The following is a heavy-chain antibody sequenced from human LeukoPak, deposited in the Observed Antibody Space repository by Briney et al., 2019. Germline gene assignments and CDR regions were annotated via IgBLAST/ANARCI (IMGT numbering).Heavy chain of an antibody. CDR3: ARSGRGSSAGFDY. CDR2: IYYSGST. CDR1: GGSISSYY. J-gene: IGHJ4*02. D-gene: IGHD3-10*01. Sequence: PSETLSLTCTVSGGSISSYYWSWIRQPPGKGLEWIGYIYYSGSTNYTPSLKSRVTISVDTSKNQFSLKLNSVTAADTAVYYCARSGRGSSAGFDYWGQGTLVTVSS. V-gene: IGHV4-59*01.